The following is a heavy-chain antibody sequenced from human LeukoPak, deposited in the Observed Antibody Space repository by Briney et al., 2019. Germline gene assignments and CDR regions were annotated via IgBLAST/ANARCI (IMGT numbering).Heavy chain of an antibody. CDR1: GYSFTDYY. Sequence: ASLKVSCKASGYSFTDYYMHWVRQAPGQGLEWMGWINSNSGVTLYAQKFQGRVTMTRDTSISTAYMEVTSLISDDTAVYYCTRLDSSRALDYWGQGTLVTVSP. V-gene: IGHV1-2*02. D-gene: IGHD3-3*01. J-gene: IGHJ4*02. CDR2: INSNSGVT. CDR3: TRLDSSRALDY.